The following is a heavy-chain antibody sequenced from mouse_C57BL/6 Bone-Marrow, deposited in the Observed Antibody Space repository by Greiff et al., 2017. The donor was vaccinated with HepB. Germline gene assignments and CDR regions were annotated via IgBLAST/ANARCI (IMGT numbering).Heavy chain of an antibody. D-gene: IGHD1-1*01. CDR1: GYTFNSYW. J-gene: IGHJ4*01. CDR3: AREGDYYYGSSYGYAMDY. V-gene: IGHV1-55*01. CDR2: IYPGSGST. Sequence: QVQLQQPGAELVKPGASVKMSCKASGYTFNSYWITWVKQRPGQGLEWIGDIYPGSGSTKYNEKFKSKATLTVDTSSSTASMQISSLTSEDSAGYYCAREGDYYYGSSYGYAMDYWGQGTSVTVSS.